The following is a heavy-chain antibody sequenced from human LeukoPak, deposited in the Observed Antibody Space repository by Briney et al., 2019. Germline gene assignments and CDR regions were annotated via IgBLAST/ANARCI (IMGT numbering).Heavy chain of an antibody. J-gene: IGHJ3*02. Sequence: GGSLRLSCAASGFTFSSYWMSWVRQAPGKGLEWVANIKQDGSERYYADSVKGRFTISRDNAKNSLYLQMNSLRAEDTALYHCARAVYYDFWSGSPDDAFDIWGQGTMVTVSS. V-gene: IGHV3-7*03. CDR1: GFTFSSYW. CDR3: ARAVYYDFWSGSPDDAFDI. D-gene: IGHD3-3*01. CDR2: IKQDGSER.